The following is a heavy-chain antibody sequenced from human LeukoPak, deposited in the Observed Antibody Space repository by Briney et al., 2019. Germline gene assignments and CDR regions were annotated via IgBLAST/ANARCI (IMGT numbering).Heavy chain of an antibody. Sequence: PGGSLRLSCAASGFTFSSYGMHWVRQAPGKGLEWVAVISDDGSNKYYADSVKGRFTISRDNSKNTLYLQMNSLRAEDTAVYYCAKLRAPHYDYVWGSYHPQNWFDPWGQGTLVTVSS. D-gene: IGHD3-16*02. V-gene: IGHV3-30*18. CDR3: AKLRAPHYDYVWGSYHPQNWFDP. CDR2: ISDDGSNK. CDR1: GFTFSSYG. J-gene: IGHJ5*02.